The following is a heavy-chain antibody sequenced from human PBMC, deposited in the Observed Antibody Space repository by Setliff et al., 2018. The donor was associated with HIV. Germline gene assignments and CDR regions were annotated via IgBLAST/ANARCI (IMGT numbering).Heavy chain of an antibody. Sequence: SETLSLTCDVSDDSFSNYDWTWIRQPPGKALQWIGYISSSGTTNYDPSLRSRVTISIETSNTRFFLWLRSVTAADTATYFCARLGRAIDDGGSSLRLDFWGQGMLVTVSS. CDR1: DDSFSNYD. V-gene: IGHV4-4*09. CDR3: ARLGRAIDDGGSSLRLDF. D-gene: IGHD2-15*01. CDR2: ISSSGTT. J-gene: IGHJ4*02.